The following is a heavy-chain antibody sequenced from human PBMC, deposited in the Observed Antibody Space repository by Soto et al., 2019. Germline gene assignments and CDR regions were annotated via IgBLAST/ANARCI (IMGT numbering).Heavy chain of an antibody. CDR2: ISHDGSNK. J-gene: IGHJ3*01. D-gene: IGHD3-9*01. CDR1: GFSFSDHY. CDR3: ARSPGGYYID. V-gene: IGHV3-30-3*01. Sequence: PGGSLRLSCAASGFSFSDHYMAWVRQAPGKGLEWVAAISHDGSNKYYGDSVKGRFTISRDNAKNTLYLQMNSLRAEDTAVYYCARSPGGYYIDWGQGTMVTVSS.